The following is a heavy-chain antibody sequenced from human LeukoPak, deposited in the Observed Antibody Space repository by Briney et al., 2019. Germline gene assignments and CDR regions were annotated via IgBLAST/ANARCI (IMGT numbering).Heavy chain of an antibody. V-gene: IGHV3-23*01. J-gene: IGHJ4*02. D-gene: IGHD3-22*01. CDR1: GFTFNTYA. CDR2: ISGSGGGT. Sequence: TGGSLRLSCAASGFTFNTYAMSWVRQTPGKGLEWVSAISGSGGGTYSADSVEGRFTISRDNSKNTLYLQMNSLRVEDTAVYYCARKPMIVEVADYWGQGTLVTVSS. CDR3: ARKPMIVEVADY.